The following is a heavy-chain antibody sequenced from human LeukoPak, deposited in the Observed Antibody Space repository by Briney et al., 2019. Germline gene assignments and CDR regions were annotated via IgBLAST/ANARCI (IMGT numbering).Heavy chain of an antibody. CDR2: MNPNSGNT. CDR1: GYTFTGYD. CDR3: ARGVGGRTYYDFWRPDNWFDP. J-gene: IGHJ5*02. Sequence: GASVKVSCKASGYTFTGYDINWVRQATGQGLEWMGWMNPNSGNTGYALKFQGRVTMTRNTSISTAYMELSSLRSEDTAVYYCARGVGGRTYYDFWRPDNWFDPWGQGTLVTVSS. D-gene: IGHD3-3*01. V-gene: IGHV1-8*01.